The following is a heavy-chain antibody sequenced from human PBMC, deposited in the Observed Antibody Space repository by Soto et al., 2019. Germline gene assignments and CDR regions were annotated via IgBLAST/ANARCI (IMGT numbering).Heavy chain of an antibody. Sequence: QVQLVQSGAEVKKSGASVKVSCKASGYTFTSHDINWVRQATGQGLEWMGWMNPNSGNTGYAQKFQGGVAMSKNASVSTAYMELSNLRSEDTGVYYCARRDYGDYARFDYGGQGTLVTVSS. J-gene: IGHJ4*02. D-gene: IGHD4-17*01. CDR1: GYTFTSHD. V-gene: IGHV1-8*01. CDR3: ARRDYGDYARFDY. CDR2: MNPNSGNT.